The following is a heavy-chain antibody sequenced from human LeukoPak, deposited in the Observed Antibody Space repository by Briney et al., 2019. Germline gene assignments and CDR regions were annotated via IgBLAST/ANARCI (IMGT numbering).Heavy chain of an antibody. CDR3: ASTEYCTNGVCFNNDY. CDR1: GGSISSSSYY. V-gene: IGHV4-39*01. Sequence: SETLSLTCTVSGGSISSSSYYWGWIRQPPGKGLEWIGTIYYSGRTYYNPSLKSRVTISVDTSKNQFSLKLSSVTAADTAVYYCASTEYCTNGVCFNNDYWGQGTLVAVSS. CDR2: IYYSGRT. D-gene: IGHD2-8*01. J-gene: IGHJ4*02.